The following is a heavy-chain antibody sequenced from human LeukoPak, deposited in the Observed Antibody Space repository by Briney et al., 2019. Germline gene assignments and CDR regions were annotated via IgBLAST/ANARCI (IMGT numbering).Heavy chain of an antibody. D-gene: IGHD2-8*01. CDR2: ISGSGGST. CDR3: AKAEYCTNGVCGDY. V-gene: IGHV3-23*01. J-gene: IGHJ4*02. CDR1: GLTFSNYA. Sequence: GGSLRLSCVGSGLTFSNYAMSWVRQAPGKGLEWVSAISGSGGSTYYADSVKGRFTISRDNSKNTLYLQMNSLRAEDTAVYYCAKAEYCTNGVCGDYWGQGTQVTVSS.